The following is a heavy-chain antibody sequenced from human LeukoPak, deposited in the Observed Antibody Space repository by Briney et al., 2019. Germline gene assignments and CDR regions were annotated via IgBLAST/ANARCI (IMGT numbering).Heavy chain of an antibody. J-gene: IGHJ6*03. CDR2: ISSSSSYI. CDR1: GFTFSSHS. CDR3: ARRIEYYYYMDV. Sequence: GGSLRLSCAASGFTFSSHSMNWVRQAPGKGLEWVSSISSSSSYIYYADSVKGRFTISRDNAKNSLYLQMNSLRAEDTAVYYCARRIEYYYYMDVWGKGTTVTVSS. V-gene: IGHV3-21*01. D-gene: IGHD2-15*01.